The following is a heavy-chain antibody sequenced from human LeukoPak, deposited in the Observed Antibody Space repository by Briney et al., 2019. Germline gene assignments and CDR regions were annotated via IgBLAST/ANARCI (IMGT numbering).Heavy chain of an antibody. V-gene: IGHV3-23*01. CDR3: AEVTMVRGYYFDY. J-gene: IGHJ4*02. CDR1: GFTFSSYA. Sequence: GGSLRLSCAASGFTFSSYAMSWVRQAPGKGLEWVSAISGSGASTYYADSVKGRFTISRDNSKNTLYLQMNSLRAEDTAVYYCAEVTMVRGYYFDYWGQGTLVTVSS. D-gene: IGHD3-10*01. CDR2: ISGSGAST.